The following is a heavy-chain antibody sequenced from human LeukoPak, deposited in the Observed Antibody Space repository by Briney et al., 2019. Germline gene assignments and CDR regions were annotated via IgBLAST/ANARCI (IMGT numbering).Heavy chain of an antibody. CDR1: GYSFTSYW. CDR3: ARLDYYDSSGYPDY. J-gene: IGHJ4*02. D-gene: IGHD3-22*01. Sequence: GESLKISCKCSGYSFTSYWIGWVRQMPGDGLEWMGIIYSGDSDTRDSPSFQGQVTISADKSISTAYLQWSSLKASDTAMYYCARLDYYDSSGYPDYWGQGTLVTVSS. V-gene: IGHV5-51*01. CDR2: IYSGDSDT.